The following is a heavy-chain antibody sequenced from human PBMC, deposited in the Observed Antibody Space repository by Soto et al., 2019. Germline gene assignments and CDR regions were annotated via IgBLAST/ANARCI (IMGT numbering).Heavy chain of an antibody. CDR2: IMQDGSEK. CDR1: GFTFSSYW. CDR3: ARGHSAPDY. V-gene: IGHV3-7*01. J-gene: IGHJ4*02. Sequence: EVQLVESGGALVQPGGCLRLSCTASGFTFSSYWMSWFRQAPGKGLEWVANIMQDGSEKQYVDSVKGRFTISRDNAKNSLYLQMNGLRAEDTAVYYCARGHSAPDYWGQGTLVTVSS.